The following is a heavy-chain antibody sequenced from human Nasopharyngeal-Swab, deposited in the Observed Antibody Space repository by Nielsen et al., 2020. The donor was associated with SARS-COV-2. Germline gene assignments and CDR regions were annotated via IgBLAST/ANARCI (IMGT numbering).Heavy chain of an antibody. CDR3: ARHSTTVTTVYYYGMDV. CDR1: GYSFTSYW. J-gene: IGHJ6*02. Sequence: GESLKISCKGSGYSFTSYWIGWVRQIPGKGLEWMGIIYPGDSDTRYSPSFQGQVTISADKSISTAYLQWSSLKASDTAMYYCARHSTTVTTVYYYGMDVWGQGTTVTVSS. D-gene: IGHD4-17*01. V-gene: IGHV5-51*01. CDR2: IYPGDSDT.